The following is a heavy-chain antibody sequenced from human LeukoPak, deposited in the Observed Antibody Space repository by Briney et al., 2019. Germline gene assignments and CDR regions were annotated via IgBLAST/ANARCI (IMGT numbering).Heavy chain of an antibody. D-gene: IGHD4-17*01. CDR3: ARVFGDYVVRYFDC. J-gene: IGHJ4*02. Sequence: SETLSLTCTVSGGFISNHYWSWIRQPPGTGLEWIGYFYYSGSTTYNPSLKSRVTISVDTSKNQFSLNLSPVTAADTAVYYCARVFGDYVVRYFDCWGQGTLVTVSS. CDR2: FYYSGST. CDR1: GGFISNHY. V-gene: IGHV4-59*11.